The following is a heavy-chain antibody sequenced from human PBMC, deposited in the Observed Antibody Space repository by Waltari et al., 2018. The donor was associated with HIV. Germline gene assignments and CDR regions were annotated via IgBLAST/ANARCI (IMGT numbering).Heavy chain of an antibody. J-gene: IGHJ6*02. CDR2: SSDDGYQ. CDR1: GFAFKNFA. D-gene: IGHD1-26*01. Sequence: QVQLVESGGGVVQPGGSLRLSCAASGFAFKNFAMHWVRQAPGKGLEWWAVSSDDGYQYYADSVKGRFTISRDNSKKSLFLQMSSLRPEDSAVYYCAKVAGRSGSYSHYYYGMDVWGQGTTVTVS. V-gene: IGHV3-30*18. CDR3: AKVAGRSGSYSHYYYGMDV.